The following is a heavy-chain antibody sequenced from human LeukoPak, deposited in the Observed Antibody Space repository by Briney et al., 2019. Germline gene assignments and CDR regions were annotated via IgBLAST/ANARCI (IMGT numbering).Heavy chain of an antibody. CDR3: ARGIRIAAAGMAD. CDR1: GGSISSYY. V-gene: IGHV4-4*07. D-gene: IGHD6-13*01. Sequence: TSETLSLTCTVSGGSISSYYWTWIRQPAGKGLEWIGRIYSSGSTNYNPSLKSRVTMSVDTSKNQFSLKLSSVTAADTAVYYCARGIRIAAAGMADWGQGTLVTVSS. J-gene: IGHJ4*02. CDR2: IYSSGST.